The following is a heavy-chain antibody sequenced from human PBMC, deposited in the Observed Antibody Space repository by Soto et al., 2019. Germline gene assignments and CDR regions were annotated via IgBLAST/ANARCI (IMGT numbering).Heavy chain of an antibody. D-gene: IGHD2-15*01. J-gene: IGHJ4*02. CDR1: GGSISSYY. Sequence: SETLSLTCPVSGGSISSYYGSWIRQPPGKGLEWIGYIYYSGSTNYNPSLKSRVTISVDTSKNQFSLKLSSVTAADTAVYYCARAYCSGGSCYSDYWGQGTLVTVSS. V-gene: IGHV4-59*01. CDR2: IYYSGST. CDR3: ARAYCSGGSCYSDY.